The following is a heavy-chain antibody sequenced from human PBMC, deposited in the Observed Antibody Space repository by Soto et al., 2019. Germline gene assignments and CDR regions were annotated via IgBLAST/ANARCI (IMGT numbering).Heavy chain of an antibody. CDR1: GFTVSSNY. J-gene: IGHJ3*02. CDR3: ATTNYGSGAGVRGAFDI. V-gene: IGHV3-66*01. D-gene: IGHD3-10*01. Sequence: GGSLRLSCAASGFTVSSNYMSWVRQAPGKGLEWVSVIYSGGSTYYADSVKGRFTISRDNSKNTLYLQMNSLRAEDTAVYYCATTNYGSGAGVRGAFDIWGQGTMVTVSS. CDR2: IYSGGST.